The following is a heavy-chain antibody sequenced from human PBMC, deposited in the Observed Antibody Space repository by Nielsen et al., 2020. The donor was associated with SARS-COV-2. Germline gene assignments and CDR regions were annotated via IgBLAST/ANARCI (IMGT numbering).Heavy chain of an antibody. CDR3: ARVNPVSDSWFDALDI. CDR1: GFSISDSG. J-gene: IGHJ3*02. V-gene: IGHV3-73*01. CDR2: IRSKSNSYET. Sequence: GEPLKISCAASGFSISDSGMHWVRQASGRGMEWLGRIRSKSNSYETVYAVSVRDRFTISRDDSENTAYLQMNSLRTEDTAVYFCARVNPVSDSWFDALDIWGQGTMVTVSS. D-gene: IGHD6-13*01.